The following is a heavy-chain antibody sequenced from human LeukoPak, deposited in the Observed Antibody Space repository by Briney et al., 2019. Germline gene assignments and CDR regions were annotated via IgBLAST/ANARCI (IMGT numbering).Heavy chain of an antibody. J-gene: IGHJ4*02. D-gene: IGHD3-22*01. CDR1: GDLISKDFYC. V-gene: IGHV4-30-4*08. Sequence: PSETLSLTCTVSGDLISKDFYCWAWIRQPPGKGLEWNGTIYNSANTYYNPPLESRVTISVDTSKNQFSLKLSSVTAADTAVYYCARGTDSSGYGIDYWGQGTLVTVSS. CDR2: IYNSANT. CDR3: ARGTDSSGYGIDY.